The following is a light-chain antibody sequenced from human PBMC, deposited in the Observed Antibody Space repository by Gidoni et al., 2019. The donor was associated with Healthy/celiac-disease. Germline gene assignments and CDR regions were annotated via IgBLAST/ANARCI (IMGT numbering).Light chain of an antibody. Sequence: EIVLTQSPGSLSLSPGERATLSCRASQSVSSSYLAWYQQKPGQAPRLLIYGASSRATGIPDRFSGSGSGTDFTLTISRLEPEDFAVYYCQQSGSSPGAFGQXTKLEIK. V-gene: IGKV3-20*01. CDR2: GAS. CDR1: QSVSSSY. CDR3: QQSGSSPGA. J-gene: IGKJ2*01.